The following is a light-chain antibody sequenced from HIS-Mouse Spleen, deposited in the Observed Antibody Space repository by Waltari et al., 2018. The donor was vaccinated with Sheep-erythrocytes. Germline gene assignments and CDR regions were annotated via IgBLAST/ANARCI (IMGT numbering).Light chain of an antibody. CDR1: SSNIGSNT. CDR2: SNN. J-gene: IGLJ3*02. CDR3: AAWDDSLNGPV. V-gene: IGLV1-44*01. Sequence: QSVLTQPPSASGTPGQRVTISCSGSSSNIGSNTVNWYQQLPGTAPKLLIYSNNTRPSGVPDRCPGSKSGTSASLAISGLQSEDEADYYCAAWDDSLNGPVFGGGTKLTVL.